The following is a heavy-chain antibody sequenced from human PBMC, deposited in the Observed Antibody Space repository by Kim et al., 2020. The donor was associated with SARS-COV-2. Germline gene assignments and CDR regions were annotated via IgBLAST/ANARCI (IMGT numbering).Heavy chain of an antibody. CDR2: INSDGSRI. Sequence: GGSLRLSCAASGFTFSSYWMHWVRQAPGKGLAWVSRINSDGSRISYADSVKGRFTISRDNAKNTLYLQMNSLRAEDTAVYYCARGHLGELSSNDYWGQGTLVTVSS. CDR1: GFTFSSYW. D-gene: IGHD3-16*02. CDR3: ARGHLGELSSNDY. V-gene: IGHV3-74*01. J-gene: IGHJ4*02.